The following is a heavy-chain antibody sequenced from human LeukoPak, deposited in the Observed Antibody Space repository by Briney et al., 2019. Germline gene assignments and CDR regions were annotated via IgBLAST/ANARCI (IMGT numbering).Heavy chain of an antibody. CDR1: GGSISSYD. J-gene: IGHJ5*02. CDR2: ISYNGST. D-gene: IGHD2-21*01. Sequence: SETLSLTCAVYGGSISSYDWSWIRQPPGKGLEWIGYISYNGSTNYNPSLNSRVTISINTSKNHSSLKVTSLTAADTTVYYCARVCWPGRGSRFDPWGQGTLVTVSS. CDR3: ARVCWPGRGSRFDP. V-gene: IGHV4-59*01.